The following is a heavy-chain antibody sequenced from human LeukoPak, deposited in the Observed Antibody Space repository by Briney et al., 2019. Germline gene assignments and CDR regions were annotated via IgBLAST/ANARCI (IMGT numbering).Heavy chain of an antibody. CDR2: IWYDGSNK. J-gene: IGHJ4*02. CDR3: AREGGYYDILTGYYLTKYYFDY. V-gene: IGHV3-33*01. D-gene: IGHD3-9*01. Sequence: GGSLRLSCAASGFTFSSYGMHWVRQAPGKGLEWVAVIWYDGSNKYYADSVKGRFTISRDNSKNTLYLQMNSLRAEDTAVYYCAREGGYYDILTGYYLTKYYFDYWGQGTLVTVSS. CDR1: GFTFSSYG.